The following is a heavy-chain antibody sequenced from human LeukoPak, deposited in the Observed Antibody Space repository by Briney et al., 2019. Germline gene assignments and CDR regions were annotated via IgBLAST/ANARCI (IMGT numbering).Heavy chain of an antibody. V-gene: IGHV3-7*01. CDR3: ARLVWSGSYYFDY. CDR1: GFTFSSDW. Sequence: AGGSLRLSCAASGFTFSSDWMSWVRQAQGKGLEGVANIKQDGSEKYYVDSVKGRFTISRDNAKNSLYLQMNSLRAEDTAVYYCARLVWSGSYYFDYWGQGTLVTVSS. J-gene: IGHJ4*02. CDR2: IKQDGSEK. D-gene: IGHD1-26*01.